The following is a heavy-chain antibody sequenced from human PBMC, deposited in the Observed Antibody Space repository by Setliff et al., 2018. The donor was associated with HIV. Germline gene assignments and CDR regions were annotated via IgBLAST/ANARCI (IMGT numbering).Heavy chain of an antibody. CDR2: VYANGET. CDR1: GDSVSRYS. CDR3: ARRKLQDSTITTSNWFDS. Sequence: PSDTLSLTCTVSGDSVSRYSWNWTRQPPGKGLEWIGYVYANGETNYNPSLKSRVTMSADTSRNQFSLSLNSATAADTAVYFCARRKLQDSTITTSNWFDSWGQGILVTSPQ. J-gene: IGHJ5*01. V-gene: IGHV4-4*09. D-gene: IGHD3-10*01.